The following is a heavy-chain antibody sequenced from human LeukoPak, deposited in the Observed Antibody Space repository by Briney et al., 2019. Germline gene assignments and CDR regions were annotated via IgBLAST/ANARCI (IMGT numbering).Heavy chain of an antibody. Sequence: PGGSLRLSCTTFGFNFRAYWMAWVRQAPGKGLEWVSFIGSDGSDKHYADSVKGRFTISRDNSKNTLYLQMNSLRPEDTARYYCAKDLSSGGGYDWGQGTLVTVSS. CDR3: AKDLSSGGGYD. D-gene: IGHD3-16*01. CDR1: GFNFRAYW. CDR2: IGSDGSDK. V-gene: IGHV3-30*02. J-gene: IGHJ4*02.